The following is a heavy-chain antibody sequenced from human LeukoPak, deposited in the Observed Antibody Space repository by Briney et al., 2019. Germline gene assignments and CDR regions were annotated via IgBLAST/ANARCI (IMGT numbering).Heavy chain of an antibody. J-gene: IGHJ4*02. Sequence: SVKVSCKASGGTFSSYAISWVRQATGQGLEWMGRIIPIFGTANYAQKFQGRVTITTDESTSTAYMELRSLRSEDTAVYYCARVAENWKPWGYYFDYWGQGTLVTVSS. CDR1: GGTFSSYA. CDR2: IIPIFGTA. D-gene: IGHD1-1*01. V-gene: IGHV1-69*05. CDR3: ARVAENWKPWGYYFDY.